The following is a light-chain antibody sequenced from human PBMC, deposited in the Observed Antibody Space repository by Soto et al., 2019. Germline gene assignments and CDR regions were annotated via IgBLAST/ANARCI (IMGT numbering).Light chain of an antibody. Sequence: DIQLTQSPSSLSAFVGDRLSITCRASQSISSFLNWYVQKPGKAPNLLIFDATTLQSGVPSRFSGSGSGTHFTLTISSLQAEDFATYYCQQSYGTPWTFGQGTKVEIK. CDR3: QQSYGTPWT. CDR1: QSISSF. V-gene: IGKV1-39*01. CDR2: DAT. J-gene: IGKJ1*01.